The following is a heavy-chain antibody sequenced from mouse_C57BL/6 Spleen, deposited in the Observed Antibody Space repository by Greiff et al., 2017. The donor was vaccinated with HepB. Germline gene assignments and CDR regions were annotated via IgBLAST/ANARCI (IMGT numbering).Heavy chain of an antibody. CDR2: ISDGGSYT. Sequence: EVKLVESGGGLVKPGGSLKLSCAASGFTFSSYAMSWVRQTPEKRLEWVATISDGGSYTYYPDNVKGRFTISRDNAKNNLYLQMSHLKSEDTAMYYCARDGDGYYFAYWGQGTLVTVSA. V-gene: IGHV5-4*01. CDR3: ARDGDGYYFAY. J-gene: IGHJ3*01. CDR1: GFTFSSYA. D-gene: IGHD2-3*01.